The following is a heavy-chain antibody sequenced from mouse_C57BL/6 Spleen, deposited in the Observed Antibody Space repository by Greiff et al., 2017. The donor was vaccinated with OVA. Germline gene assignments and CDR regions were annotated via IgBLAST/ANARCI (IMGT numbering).Heavy chain of an antibody. CDR1: GYTFTSYW. D-gene: IGHD1-1*01. J-gene: IGHJ2*01. CDR2: IDPSDSYT. Sequence: VQLQQPGAELVMPGASVKLSCKASGYTFTSYWMHWVKQRPGQGLEWIGEIDPSDSYTNYNQKFKGKSTLTVDKSSSTAYMQLSSLTSEDSAVYYCARAGITTREYYFDYWGQGTTLTVSS. V-gene: IGHV1-69*01. CDR3: ARAGITTREYYFDY.